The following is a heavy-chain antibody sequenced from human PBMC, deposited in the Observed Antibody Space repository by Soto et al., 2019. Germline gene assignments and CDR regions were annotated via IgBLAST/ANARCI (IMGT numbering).Heavy chain of an antibody. CDR3: AREPATAKAEGVDF. D-gene: IGHD3-16*01. CDR1: GYTFSDYY. J-gene: IGHJ4*02. V-gene: IGHV1-2*02. Sequence: GASVKVSCKASGYTFSDYYIHWVRQAPGQGLDWMGWINPNSGGTKYAPKFQGGVTLTRDTSITTAHMELSRLSSGDTAVYYCAREPATAKAEGVDFWGQGTMVNVSS. CDR2: INPNSGGT.